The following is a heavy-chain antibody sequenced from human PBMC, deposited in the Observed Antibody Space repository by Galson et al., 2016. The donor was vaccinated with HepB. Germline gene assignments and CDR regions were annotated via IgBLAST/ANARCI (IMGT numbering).Heavy chain of an antibody. CDR2: IYSGGST. D-gene: IGHD1-26*01. V-gene: IGHV3-53*04. J-gene: IGHJ4*02. CDR1: GLSVSSNY. Sequence: SLRLSCAASGLSVSSNYMSWVRQAPGMGLEWVSIIYSGGSTNSADSVKGRFITSRHNSKNTLYLHMNSLRPEDTAVYCCARGRGSSGTYFDHGGQGTLVTVSS. CDR3: ARGRGSSGTYFDH.